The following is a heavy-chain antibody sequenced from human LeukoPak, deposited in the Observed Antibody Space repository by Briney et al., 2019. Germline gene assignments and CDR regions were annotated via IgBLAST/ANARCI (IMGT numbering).Heavy chain of an antibody. J-gene: IGHJ4*02. CDR1: GFTFSSFS. Sequence: GGSLRLSCAASGFTFSSFSMNWVRQAPGKGLEWISYISSSGPTIYYADSVKGRFTISRDNAKNSVYLQMNSLRAEDTAVYYCTRLHGAYPIDFWGQGTLVTVPS. CDR3: TRLHGAYPIDF. V-gene: IGHV3-48*01. D-gene: IGHD4/OR15-4a*01. CDR2: ISSSGPTI.